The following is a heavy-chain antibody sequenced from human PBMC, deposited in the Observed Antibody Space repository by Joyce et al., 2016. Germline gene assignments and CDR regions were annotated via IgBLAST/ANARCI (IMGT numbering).Heavy chain of an antibody. V-gene: IGHV5-51*01. CDR3: ATVVVTGGSFGLDI. J-gene: IGHJ3*02. CDR1: GYSFTNYY. D-gene: IGHD2-21*02. Sequence: EVQLVQSGAEVKKPGESLKISCKGSGYSFTNYYIGWVRQMPGKGLEWMGIIYPGDSETRYGPSVQGQVTISVDKSITTAYLQWSSLKASDTAMYYCATVVVTGGSFGLDIWGQGTMVTVSS. CDR2: IYPGDSET.